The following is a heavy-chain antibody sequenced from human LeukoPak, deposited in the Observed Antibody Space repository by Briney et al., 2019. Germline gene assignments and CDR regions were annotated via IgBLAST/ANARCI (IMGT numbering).Heavy chain of an antibody. J-gene: IGHJ4*02. Sequence: GGSLRLSCAASGFTFSSYWMSWVRQAPGKGLEWVANIKQDGSHRYYVDSVKGRFTISRDNAKNSLYLQMNSLRAEDAAVYYCARDRGSLRYYLDHWGQGTLVTVSS. D-gene: IGHD1-26*01. V-gene: IGHV3-7*01. CDR1: GFTFSSYW. CDR2: IKQDGSHR. CDR3: ARDRGSLRYYLDH.